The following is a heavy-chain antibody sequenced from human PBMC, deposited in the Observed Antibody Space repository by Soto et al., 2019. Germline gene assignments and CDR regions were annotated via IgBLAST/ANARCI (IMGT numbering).Heavy chain of an antibody. Sequence: QVQLVQSGAEVKKPGASVKVSCKASDYTFTDYGISWVRQAPGQGLEWLAWISAYNGNTNYAPKLQGRVTVTTDTSTSTAYMELRSLRSDDTALYYCASCGNYYDNNMDVWGQGTTVTVSS. CDR3: ASCGNYYDNNMDV. D-gene: IGHD3-22*01. J-gene: IGHJ6*02. V-gene: IGHV1-18*01. CDR1: DYTFTDYG. CDR2: ISAYNGNT.